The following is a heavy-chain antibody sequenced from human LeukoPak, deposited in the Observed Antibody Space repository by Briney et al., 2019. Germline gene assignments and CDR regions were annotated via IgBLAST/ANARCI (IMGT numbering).Heavy chain of an antibody. J-gene: IGHJ4*02. D-gene: IGHD1-1*01. CDR3: AKDRRTTGTTDLGSFGY. CDR2: ISGGGETT. Sequence: GGSLRLSCAASGFTFNNYAMNWVRHAPGKGLELVSSISGGGETTYYADSAKGRFTISRDNSKNTLYLQMNSLRAEDTAVYYCAKDRRTTGTTDLGSFGYWGQGTLVTVSS. CDR1: GFTFNNYA. V-gene: IGHV3-23*01.